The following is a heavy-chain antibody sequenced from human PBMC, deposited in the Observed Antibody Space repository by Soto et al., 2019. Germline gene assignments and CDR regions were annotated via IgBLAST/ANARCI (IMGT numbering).Heavy chain of an antibody. D-gene: IGHD3-22*01. CDR2: IKREADGGTT. CDR3: TTGLSNGYYNFDY. CDR1: GFTFAAAW. V-gene: IGHV3-15*01. Sequence: EMQLVESGGGLVKPGGSLRLSCAAPGFTFAAAWMSWVRQAPGGGLEWVGRIKREADGGTTDYAAPVKGRTTISRDDSKNTLYLQMNSLKTEDTAVYYCTTGLSNGYYNFDYWGQGTPVTVSS. J-gene: IGHJ4*02.